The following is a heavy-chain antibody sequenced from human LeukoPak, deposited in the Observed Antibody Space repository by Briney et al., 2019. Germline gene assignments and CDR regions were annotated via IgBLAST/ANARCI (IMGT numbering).Heavy chain of an antibody. CDR2: IYSGGST. Sequence: GGSLRLSCAASGFTVSSNYMSWVRQAPGKGLEWVSVIYSGGSTYYADSVKGRFTISRDNSKNTLYLQMNSLRAEDTAVYYCARDDPKLSYYYGMDVWGQGTTVTVSS. CDR3: ARDDPKLSYYYGMDV. J-gene: IGHJ6*02. V-gene: IGHV3-66*01. D-gene: IGHD6-6*01. CDR1: GFTVSSNY.